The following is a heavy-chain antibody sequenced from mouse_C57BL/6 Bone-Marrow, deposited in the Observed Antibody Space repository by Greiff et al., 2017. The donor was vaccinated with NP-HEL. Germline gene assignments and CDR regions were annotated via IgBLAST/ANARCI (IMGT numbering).Heavy chain of an antibody. CDR3: ARKGLLRRGWYFDV. V-gene: IGHV5-12*01. J-gene: IGHJ1*03. CDR1: GFTFSDYY. CDR2: ISNGGGST. D-gene: IGHD1-1*01. Sequence: EVQLVESGGGLVQPGGSLKLSCAASGFTFSDYYMYWVRQTPEKRLEWVAYISNGGGSTYYPDTVKGRFTISRDNAKNTLYLQMSRLKSEDTAMYYCARKGLLRRGWYFDVWGTGTTVTVSS.